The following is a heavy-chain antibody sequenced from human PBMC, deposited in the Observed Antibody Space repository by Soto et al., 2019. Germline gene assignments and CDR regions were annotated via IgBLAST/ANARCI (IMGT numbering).Heavy chain of an antibody. Sequence: SETLSLTCAVYGGSFSDNYWNWIRQPPGKGLEWIGEINDSGRTNYNPSLKSRVTISLDPSKNQFSLKLSSVTAADTGVYYCASAATNYDSSGFYLGYFDYWAREPWSPSPQ. CDR3: ASAATNYDSSGFYLGYFDY. J-gene: IGHJ4*02. V-gene: IGHV4-34*01. CDR2: INDSGRT. D-gene: IGHD3-22*01. CDR1: GGSFSDNY.